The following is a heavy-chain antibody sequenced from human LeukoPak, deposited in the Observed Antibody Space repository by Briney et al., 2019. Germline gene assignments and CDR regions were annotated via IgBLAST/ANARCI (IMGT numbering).Heavy chain of an antibody. Sequence: HPGRSQRLSCAASGLTFTIYSMHWVRQAPGKGLECVAFISYDVSNKSYAHSVKARFTLSRDNSKNTLYLQMNSLRAEDTAVYYCARDRLIAAAGTTSYFDYCGQRNLCTVSS. D-gene: IGHD6-13*01. CDR3: ARDRLIAAAGTTSYFDY. J-gene: IGHJ4*02. CDR2: ISYDVSNK. CDR1: GLTFTIYS. V-gene: IGHV3-30*04.